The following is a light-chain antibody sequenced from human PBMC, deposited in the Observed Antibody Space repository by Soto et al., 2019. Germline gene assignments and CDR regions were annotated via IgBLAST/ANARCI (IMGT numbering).Light chain of an antibody. J-gene: IGKJ5*01. CDR3: QHDDSFPLST. Sequence: ETVMLESQATLSVAPGGRTTLHFSASQSARISLGWYQQKPGQAPWLLIYDVSTRATGVPARFSGSGSGTEYTLPISSPQSEEFATYYCQHDDSFPLSTFGQGTRLEI. CDR1: QSARIS. CDR2: DVS. V-gene: IGKV3-15*01.